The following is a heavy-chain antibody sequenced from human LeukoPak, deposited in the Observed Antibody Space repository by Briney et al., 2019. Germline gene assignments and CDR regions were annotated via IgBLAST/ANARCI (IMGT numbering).Heavy chain of an antibody. CDR3: KRVSLYKTQDS. V-gene: IGHV3-7*03. J-gene: IGHJ4*02. D-gene: IGHD2-2*02. CDR1: GFTFSDYW. CDR2: TNQDGSGE. Sequence: PGGSLRLSCAASGFTFSDYWMNWVRQAPGKGLEWVANTNQDGSGEYYVDSVKGRFTISRDNAKNSLFLQMNSLRVEDTAVYFCKRVSLYKTQDSWGRGTLVTVSS.